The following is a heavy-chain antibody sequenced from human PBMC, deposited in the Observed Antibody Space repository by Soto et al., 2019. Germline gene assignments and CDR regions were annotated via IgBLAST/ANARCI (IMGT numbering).Heavy chain of an antibody. CDR1: GGSISSYY. J-gene: IGHJ4*02. CDR3: ARSVSRYCYDSSGYYYGY. D-gene: IGHD3-22*01. CDR2: IYYSGST. V-gene: IGHV4-59*01. Sequence: SETLSLTCTVSGGSISSYYWSWIRQPPGKGLEWIGYIYYSGSTNYNPSLKSRVTISVDTSKNQFSLKLSSVTAADTAVYYCARSVSRYCYDSSGYYYGYWGQGTLVTVSS.